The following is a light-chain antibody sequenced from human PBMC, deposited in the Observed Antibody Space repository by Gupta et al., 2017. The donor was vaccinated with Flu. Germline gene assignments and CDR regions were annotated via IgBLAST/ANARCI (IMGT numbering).Light chain of an antibody. CDR1: QSVLYSSSNKNY. CDR2: WAS. Sequence: DIVMTQSPDSLAVSLGERATINCKSSQSVLYSSSNKNYLAWYQQKPGQPPKLLIDWASTRESGVPDRFSGSGSGTDFTLTSSSLQAEDVAVYYCQQYFSTPQTFGQGTKLEIK. J-gene: IGKJ2*01. V-gene: IGKV4-1*01. CDR3: QQYFSTPQT.